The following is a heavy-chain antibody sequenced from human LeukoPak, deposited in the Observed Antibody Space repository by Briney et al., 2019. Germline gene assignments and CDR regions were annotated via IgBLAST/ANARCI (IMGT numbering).Heavy chain of an antibody. V-gene: IGHV4-39*07. J-gene: IGHJ4*02. CDR1: GDSISSSNYY. CDR3: AIEVREFVSLLNGDC. CDR2: IYYNGAT. Sequence: SETLSLTCTVSGDSISSSNYYWGWIRQPPGKALEWIGTIYYNGATQYSPSLKSRVTLSVDRSQNQFSLKMNSMTAADTAVYYCAIEVREFVSLLNGDCWGPGTLVPVSS. D-gene: IGHD3-10*01.